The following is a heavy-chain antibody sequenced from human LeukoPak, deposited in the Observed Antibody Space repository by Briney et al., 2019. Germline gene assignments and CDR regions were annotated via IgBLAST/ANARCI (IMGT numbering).Heavy chain of an antibody. D-gene: IGHD6-13*01. CDR3: ARPHAAAGTYYYYGMDV. J-gene: IGHJ6*02. Sequence: GAPVKVSCKASGYTFTGYYMHWVRQAPGQGLEWMGWINPNSGGTNYAQKFQGRVTMTRDTSISTAYMELSRLRSDDTAVYYCARPHAAAGTYYYYGMDVWGQGTTVTVSS. V-gene: IGHV1-2*02. CDR1: GYTFTGYY. CDR2: INPNSGGT.